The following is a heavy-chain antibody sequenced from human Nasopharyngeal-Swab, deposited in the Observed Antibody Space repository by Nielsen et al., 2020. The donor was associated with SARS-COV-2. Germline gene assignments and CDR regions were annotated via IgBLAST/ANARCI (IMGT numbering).Heavy chain of an antibody. CDR1: GYTFTGYY. J-gene: IGHJ4*02. CDR2: INPYSGDT. Sequence: SVKVSCKASGYTFTGYYIHWVRQAPGQGLEWVGCINPYSGDTKYAQKFQGRVTVTRDTSRSTAYIELSRLRSDDTAVYYCARDYYDNYDSDYWGQGTLVTVSS. CDR3: ARDYYDNYDSDY. D-gene: IGHD3-22*01. V-gene: IGHV1-2*02.